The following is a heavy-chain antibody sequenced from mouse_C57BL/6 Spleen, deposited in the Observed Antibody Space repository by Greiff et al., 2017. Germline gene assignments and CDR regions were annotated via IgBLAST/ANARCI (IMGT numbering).Heavy chain of an antibody. J-gene: IGHJ1*03. V-gene: IGHV1-62-2*01. CDR1: GYTFTEYT. Sequence: VHLVESGAELVKPGASVKLSCKASGYTFTEYTIHWVKQRSGQGLEWIGWFYPGSGSIKYNEKFKDKATLTADKSSSTVYMELSRLTSEDSAVYFCARHEENDGYSHWYFDVWGTGTTVTVSS. CDR3: ARHEENDGYSHWYFDV. D-gene: IGHD2-3*01. CDR2: FYPGSGSI.